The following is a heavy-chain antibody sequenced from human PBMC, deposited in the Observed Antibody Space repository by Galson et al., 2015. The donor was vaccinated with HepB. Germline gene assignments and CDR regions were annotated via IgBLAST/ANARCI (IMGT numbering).Heavy chain of an antibody. Sequence: ETLSLTCTVSGGSIGSHFWSWIRQPPGKGLEWVGYAHSSGRTNSNPSLKGRVTLSIDTSKDQFSLKMRSVTTADTAVYYCARDTYCPDIYAEYYEDYFDSWGHGILVTVSS. CDR2: AHSSGRT. CDR3: ARDTYCPDIYAEYYEDYFDS. V-gene: IGHV4-59*11. D-gene: IGHD3-3*01. CDR1: GGSIGSHF. J-gene: IGHJ5*01.